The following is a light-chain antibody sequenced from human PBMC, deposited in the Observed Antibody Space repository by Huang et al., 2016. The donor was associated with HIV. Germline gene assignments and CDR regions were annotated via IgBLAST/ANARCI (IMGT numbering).Light chain of an antibody. CDR2: VAS. V-gene: IGKV1-39*01. Sequence: DIQITQSPSSLSASVGDRVIITCRASQSINRYLNWYQQQPGKAHKLLIFVASKLQRGVPASFSGSGSGTHFTLAISSLQPEDSATYYCQQSAVTPRTFGQGTKLEI. CDR1: QSINRY. CDR3: QQSAVTPRT. J-gene: IGKJ2*01.